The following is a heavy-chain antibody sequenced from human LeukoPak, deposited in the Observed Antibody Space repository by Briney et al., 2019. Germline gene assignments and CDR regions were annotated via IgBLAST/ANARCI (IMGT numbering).Heavy chain of an antibody. CDR1: GFTFSDYA. CDR3: ARGVGNYRYYFDS. Sequence: PGGSLRLSCAASGFTFSDYAMNWIRQAPGKGLEWVASVSSSGAYIYYADLVEGRFSISRDNAKNSLILQMNSLRAEDTAVYYCARGVGNYRYYFDSWGQGTLVTVSS. D-gene: IGHD3-22*01. V-gene: IGHV3-21*01. CDR2: VSSSGAYI. J-gene: IGHJ4*02.